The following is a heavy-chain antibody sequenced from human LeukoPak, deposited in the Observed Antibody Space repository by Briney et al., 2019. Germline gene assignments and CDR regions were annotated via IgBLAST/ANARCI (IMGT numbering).Heavy chain of an antibody. V-gene: IGHV4-39*01. CDR1: GGSISSSSYY. CDR2: IYYSGST. D-gene: IGHD4-17*01. Sequence: PSETLSLTCTVSGGSISSSSYYWGWIRQPPGKGREWIGSIYYSGSTYYNPSLKSRVTISVDTSKNQFSLKLSSVTAADTAVYYCARRGYGDYGDYWGQGTPVTVSS. J-gene: IGHJ4*02. CDR3: ARRGYGDYGDY.